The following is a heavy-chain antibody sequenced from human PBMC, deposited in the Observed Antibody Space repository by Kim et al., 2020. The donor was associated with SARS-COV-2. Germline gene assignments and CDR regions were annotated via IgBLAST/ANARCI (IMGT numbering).Heavy chain of an antibody. CDR2: GST. J-gene: IGHJ4*02. Sequence: GSTNYNPSLKSRVTLSEDTSKNQFSLELSSVTAADTAVYYCARSVAGNDYWGQGTLVTVSS. CDR3: ARSVAGNDY. D-gene: IGHD6-19*01. V-gene: IGHV4-34*01.